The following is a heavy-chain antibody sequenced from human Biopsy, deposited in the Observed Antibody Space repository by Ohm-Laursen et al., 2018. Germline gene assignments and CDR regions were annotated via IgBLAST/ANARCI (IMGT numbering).Heavy chain of an antibody. Sequence: SETLSLTCTVSGVSINTGGYYWTWIRQHPGTGLEWIGYIHYSGKTLYNPSLKSRLTISVDTSRNQFSLKLTSVTAADTALYYCTRAGGGKIYGLWGQGTLVTVSS. V-gene: IGHV4-31*03. CDR2: IHYSGKT. D-gene: IGHD3-16*01. CDR1: GVSINTGGYY. J-gene: IGHJ4*02. CDR3: TRAGGGKIYGL.